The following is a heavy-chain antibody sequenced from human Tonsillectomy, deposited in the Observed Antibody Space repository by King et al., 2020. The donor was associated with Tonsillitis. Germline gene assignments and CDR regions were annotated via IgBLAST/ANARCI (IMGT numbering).Heavy chain of an antibody. CDR1: GFMFRSYG. J-gene: IGHJ6*02. Sequence: QVQLVESGGGVVQPGRSLRLSCAASGFMFRSYGIHWVRQAPGKGLEWVALISYDGSNKYYADSVKGRFTISRDNSENTLNLQMNSLRAEDTAVYYCAKDQLVAATYSYYGMDVWGQGTTVTVSS. CDR2: ISYDGSNK. CDR3: AKDQLVAATYSYYGMDV. D-gene: IGHD2-15*01. V-gene: IGHV3-30*18.